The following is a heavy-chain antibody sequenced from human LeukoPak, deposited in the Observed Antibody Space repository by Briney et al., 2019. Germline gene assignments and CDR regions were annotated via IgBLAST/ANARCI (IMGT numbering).Heavy chain of an antibody. CDR1: GGSISSSSYY. CDR2: IYYSGST. Sequence: PSETLSLTCTVSGGSISSSSYYWGWIRQPPGKGLEWIVSIYYSGSTYYNPSLKSRVTISVDTSKNQFSLKLSSVTAADTAVYYCARQTFPNDSSGYYLDYWGQGTLVTVSS. J-gene: IGHJ4*02. D-gene: IGHD3-22*01. V-gene: IGHV4-39*01. CDR3: ARQTFPNDSSGYYLDY.